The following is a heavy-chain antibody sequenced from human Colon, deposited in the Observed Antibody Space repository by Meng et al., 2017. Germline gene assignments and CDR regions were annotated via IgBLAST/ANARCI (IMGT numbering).Heavy chain of an antibody. CDR3: ARGGGCVNGVCGSLDY. Sequence: VHPQGSAPGLVKPSGTLSLTCAVSGGSITTNNWWSWVRQPPGKGLEWIGEIHPSGGTNYNPSLKSRVTMSIDNSKRQFSLNLSSVTAADTAVYYCARGGGCVNGVCGSLDYWGQGTLVTVSS. V-gene: IGHV4-4*02. J-gene: IGHJ4*02. CDR2: IHPSGGT. CDR1: GGSITTNNW. D-gene: IGHD2-8*01.